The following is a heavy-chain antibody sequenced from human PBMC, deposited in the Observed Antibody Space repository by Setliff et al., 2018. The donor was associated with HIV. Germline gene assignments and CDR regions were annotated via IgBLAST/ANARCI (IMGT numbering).Heavy chain of an antibody. CDR2: IYSTGNT. D-gene: IGHD4-17*01. J-gene: IGHJ5*02. V-gene: IGHV4-61*09. CDR3: ARLWLHYGDDIPKFDP. Sequence: SETLSLTCIVSGGSISSHGYYWTWIRQPAGKGLEWIGHIYSTGNTDYNPALKRRVTISIDTSRSQFSLKLTSVTAADTAVYYCARLWLHYGDDIPKFDPWGPGTLVTVSS. CDR1: GGSISSHGYY.